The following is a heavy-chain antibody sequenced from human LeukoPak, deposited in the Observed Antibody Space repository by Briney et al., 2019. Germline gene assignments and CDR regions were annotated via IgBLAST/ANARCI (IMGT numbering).Heavy chain of an antibody. CDR2: IRYDGSNK. V-gene: IGHV3-30*02. CDR1: GFTFSSYG. D-gene: IGHD3-3*01. Sequence: GGSLRLSCAASGFTFSSYGMHWVRQAPGKGLEWVAFIRYDGSNKYYADSVKGRFTISRDNSKNTLYLQMNSLRAEDTAVYYCAKDLPPAYDFWSGYSGPFDYWGQGTLVTVSS. J-gene: IGHJ4*02. CDR3: AKDLPPAYDFWSGYSGPFDY.